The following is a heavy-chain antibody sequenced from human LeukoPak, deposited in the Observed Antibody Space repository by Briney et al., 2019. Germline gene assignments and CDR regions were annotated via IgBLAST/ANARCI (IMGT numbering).Heavy chain of an antibody. CDR2: IYNSGST. D-gene: IGHD6-25*01. J-gene: IGHJ3*02. V-gene: IGHV4-59*08. Sequence: SETLSLTCTVSGGSISRYYWSWIRQPPGKGLECIGYIYNSGSTNYNPSLKSRVSISVDTSKNQFSLKLSSVTAADTAVYYCARSAIDALDIWGQGTMVTVSS. CDR1: GGSISRYY. CDR3: ARSAIDALDI.